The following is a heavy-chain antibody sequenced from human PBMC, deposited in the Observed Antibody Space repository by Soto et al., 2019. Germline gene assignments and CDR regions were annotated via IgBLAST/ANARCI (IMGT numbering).Heavy chain of an antibody. Sequence: ASETLSLTCTVSGGSISSYYWSWIRQPPGKGLEWIGYIYYSGSTNYNPSLKSRVTISVGTSKNQFSLKLSSVTAADTAVYYCARVWGGAFDIWGQGTMVTVSS. CDR2: IYYSGST. CDR1: GGSISSYY. D-gene: IGHD3-10*01. CDR3: ARVWGGAFDI. V-gene: IGHV4-59*01. J-gene: IGHJ3*02.